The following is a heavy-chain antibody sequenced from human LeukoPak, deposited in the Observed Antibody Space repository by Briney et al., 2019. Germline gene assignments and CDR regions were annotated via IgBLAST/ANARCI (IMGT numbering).Heavy chain of an antibody. CDR1: GGSFSGYY. CDR3: TRGFPGDYYDSSGYLDY. D-gene: IGHD3-22*01. V-gene: IGHV4-34*01. CDR2: INPSGST. J-gene: IGHJ4*02. Sequence: PSETLSLTCVVYGGSFSGYYWSWIRQPPGKGLEWIGEINPSGSTNYNPSLKSRVIISVDTSKNHFSLKLISVTAADTAVYYCTRGFPGDYYDSSGYLDYWGQGTLVTASS.